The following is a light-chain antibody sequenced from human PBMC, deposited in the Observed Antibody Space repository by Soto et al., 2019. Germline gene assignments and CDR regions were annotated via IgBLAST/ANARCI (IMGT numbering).Light chain of an antibody. J-gene: IGLJ2*01. V-gene: IGLV1-40*01. Sequence: QSVLTQPPSVSGAPGQRITISCTGSSSNIRAGYDVHWYQQLPGTAPKLLIYAXTNRPSGXXGRXSGSKSGASASLAITGLQAEDEADYYCQSYDSSLSASVFGGGTKLTVL. CDR2: AXT. CDR1: SSNIRAGYD. CDR3: QSYDSSLSASV.